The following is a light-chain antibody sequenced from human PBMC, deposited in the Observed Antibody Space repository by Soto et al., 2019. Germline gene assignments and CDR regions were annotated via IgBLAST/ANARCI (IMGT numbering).Light chain of an antibody. J-gene: IGLJ1*01. CDR2: DVN. CDR1: SSDVGSSNG. Sequence: QSALTQPPSVSGSPGQSVAISCTGTSSDVGSSNGVSWYQQPPGTAPKLMIYDVNNRPSGVPDRFSGSKSDNTASLTISGLQAEDEADYYCSSYTSSNTYVFGTGTKVTVL. V-gene: IGLV2-18*02. CDR3: SSYTSSNTYV.